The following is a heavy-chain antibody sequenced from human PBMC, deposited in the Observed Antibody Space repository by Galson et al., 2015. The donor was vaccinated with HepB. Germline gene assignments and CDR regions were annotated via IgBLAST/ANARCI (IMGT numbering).Heavy chain of an antibody. CDR1: GFSFSNSA. D-gene: IGHD4/OR15-4a*01. CDR3: AKEEVPNDY. V-gene: IGHV3-23*01. CDR2: ISISGRNT. Sequence: SLRLSCAVSGFSFSNSAMTWVRQAPGRGLEWISGISISGRNTYYADSVKGRFTISRDNSKNTVFLQTNSLRAEDTAVYYCAKEEVPNDYWGQGTLVTVSS. J-gene: IGHJ4*02.